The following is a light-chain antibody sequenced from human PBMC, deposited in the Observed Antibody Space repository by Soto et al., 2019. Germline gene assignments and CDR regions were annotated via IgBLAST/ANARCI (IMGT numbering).Light chain of an antibody. CDR1: SSDVGTYNR. J-gene: IGLJ2*01. CDR2: EVS. CDR3: SSYTSSNTLV. V-gene: IGLV2-18*02. Sequence: QSALTQPPSVSGSPGQSVTISCTGTSSDVGTYNRVSWYQQSPGSAPKLMIYEVSNRPSGVPDRFSGSKSGNTASLTISGLQAEDEADYYCSSYTSSNTLVFGGGTKLTVL.